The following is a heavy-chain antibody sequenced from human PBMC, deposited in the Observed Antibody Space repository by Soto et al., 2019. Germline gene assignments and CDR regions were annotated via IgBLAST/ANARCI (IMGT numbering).Heavy chain of an antibody. V-gene: IGHV5-51*01. J-gene: IGHJ6*02. CDR3: ARPCGVATSYYYYGIDV. CDR2: IYPGDSDT. CDR1: GYSFTSYW. D-gene: IGHD5-12*01. Sequence: PGESLKISCKGSGYSFTSYWIGWVRQMPGKGLEWMGIIYPGDSDTRYSPSFQGQVTISADKSISTAYLQWSSLKASDTAMYYCARPCGVATSYYYYGIDVWGQGTTVTVSS.